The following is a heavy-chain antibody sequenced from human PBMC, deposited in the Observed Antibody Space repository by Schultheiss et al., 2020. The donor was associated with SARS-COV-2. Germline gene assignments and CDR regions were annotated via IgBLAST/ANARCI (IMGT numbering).Heavy chain of an antibody. J-gene: IGHJ4*02. CDR3: AKDIASNYYDSSGYSFDY. V-gene: IGHV3-9*01. CDR1: GGSFSGYY. CDR2: ISWNSGSI. D-gene: IGHD3-22*01. Sequence: GGSLRLSCAVYGGSFSGYYWSWIRQPPGKGLEWVSGISWNSGSIGYADSVKGRFTISRDNAKNSLYLQMNSLRAEDTALYYCAKDIASNYYDSSGYSFDYWGQGTLVTVSS.